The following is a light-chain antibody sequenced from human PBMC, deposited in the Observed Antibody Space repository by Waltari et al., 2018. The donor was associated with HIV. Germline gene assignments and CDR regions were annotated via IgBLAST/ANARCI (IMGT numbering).Light chain of an antibody. Sequence: QSALTQPASVSGSPGQSITISCTATSNALGRYDLVSWYQHQPGRAPKLIIYDVTKWPSGVSHRFSGSKSGATASLTISGLQAEDEADYYCCSYAGITTWVFGGGTKVTVL. CDR2: DVT. J-gene: IGLJ3*02. V-gene: IGLV2-23*02. CDR3: CSYAGITTWV. CDR1: SNALGRYDL.